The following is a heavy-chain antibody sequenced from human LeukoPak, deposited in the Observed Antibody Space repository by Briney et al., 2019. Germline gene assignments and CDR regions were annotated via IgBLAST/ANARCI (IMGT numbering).Heavy chain of an antibody. V-gene: IGHV3-30*18. Sequence: PGRSLRLSCAASGFTFSSYDIHWVRQAPGKGLEWMAVISYDGTNKYYADSVKGRFTISRDNSNNTLYLQMNSLRDEDTAVYYCAKDCNYYGSGSYLCDWGQGTLVTVSS. CDR3: AKDCNYYGSGSYLCD. J-gene: IGHJ4*02. D-gene: IGHD3-10*01. CDR2: ISYDGTNK. CDR1: GFTFSSYD.